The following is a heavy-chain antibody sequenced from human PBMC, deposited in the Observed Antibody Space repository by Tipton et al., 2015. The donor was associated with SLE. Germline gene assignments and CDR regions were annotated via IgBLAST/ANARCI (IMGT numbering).Heavy chain of an antibody. Sequence: TLSLTCAVYGGSFSVHYWSWSWIRQPPGKGLEWIGRIYTSGSTNYNPSLKSRVTISVDTSKNQFSLKLSSVTAADTAVYYCARDRHYRGNVWFDPWGRGTLVTVSS. D-gene: IGHD5-12*01. CDR3: ARDRHYRGNVWFDP. CDR1: GGSFSVHY. J-gene: IGHJ5*02. V-gene: IGHV4-59*10. CDR2: IYTSGST.